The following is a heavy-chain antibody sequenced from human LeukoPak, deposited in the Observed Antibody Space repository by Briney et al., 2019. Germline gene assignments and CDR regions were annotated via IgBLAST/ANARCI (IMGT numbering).Heavy chain of an antibody. V-gene: IGHV5-10-1*01. CDR1: GYSFSSYW. Sequence: GESLKISCTGSGYSFSSYWISWVRQMPGKRLEWMGRIDTSDYSTYDRPSFEGHITVSIDKSISTAYLEWSSLKASDTAMIYCARHIGGYDSGTDSWGQGTLVTVSS. CDR2: IDTSDYST. J-gene: IGHJ4*02. D-gene: IGHD5-12*01. CDR3: ARHIGGYDSGTDS.